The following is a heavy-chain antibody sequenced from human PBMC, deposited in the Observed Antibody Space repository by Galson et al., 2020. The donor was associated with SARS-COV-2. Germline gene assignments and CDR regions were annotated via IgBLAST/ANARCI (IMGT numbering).Heavy chain of an antibody. J-gene: IGHJ6*03. CDR1: GFAFTTYW. CDR2: IKSDGTST. Sequence: GGSLRLSCAASGFAFTTYWMHWVRQVPGQGLVWVSRIKSDGTSTIYADSVKGRFTISRDNAKNTLYLQMNSLRVEDTAVYYCAREGVRGFLYYYYYMDVWGKGTTVTVSS. V-gene: IGHV3-74*01. CDR3: AREGVRGFLYYYYYMDV. D-gene: IGHD3-10*01.